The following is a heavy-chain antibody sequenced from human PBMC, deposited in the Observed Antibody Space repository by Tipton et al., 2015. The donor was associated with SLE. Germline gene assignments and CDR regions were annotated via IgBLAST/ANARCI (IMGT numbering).Heavy chain of an antibody. CDR2: MNPNSGKT. CDR3: AREDYSNSGWFDP. D-gene: IGHD4-11*01. Sequence: QLVQSGAEVKKPGASVKVSCKASGYTFSTYGVSWVRQAPGQGFEWMGWMNPNSGKTGYAQKFQGRVTMTRDTSISTAYLELSSLRSEDTAVYYCAREDYSNSGWFDPWGQGTLVTVSS. J-gene: IGHJ5*02. V-gene: IGHV1-8*02. CDR1: GYTFSTYG.